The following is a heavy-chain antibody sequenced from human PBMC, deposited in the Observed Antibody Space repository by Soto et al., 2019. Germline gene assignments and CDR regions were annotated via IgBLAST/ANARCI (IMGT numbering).Heavy chain of an antibody. CDR1: GYTFNTFG. Sequence: IQLLQSAGAVKRPGASVKVSCKASGYTFNTFGVTWVRQAPGEGLEWMGCISGYGGKRDYSRKLQGRLTLTADPSTSTSYMELRNLTSDDTAVYYCARGWGKYFGVNVFWCQGTLVTVSS. D-gene: IGHD2-8*01. CDR2: ISGYGGKR. J-gene: IGHJ4*02. V-gene: IGHV1-18*01. CDR3: ARGWGKYFGVNVF.